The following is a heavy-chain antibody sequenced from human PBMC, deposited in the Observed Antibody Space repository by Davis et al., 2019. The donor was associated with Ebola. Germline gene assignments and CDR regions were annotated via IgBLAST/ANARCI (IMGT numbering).Heavy chain of an antibody. CDR1: GFTFSSYS. CDR3: AREKEYYDILTGYHPSRDYYYGMDV. V-gene: IGHV3-21*01. D-gene: IGHD3-9*01. J-gene: IGHJ6*02. CDR2: ISSSSSYI. Sequence: GESLKISCAASGFTFSSYSMNWVRQAPGKGLEWVSSISSSSSYIYYADSVKGRFTISRDNAKISLYLQMNSLRAEDTAVYYCAREKEYYDILTGYHPSRDYYYGMDVWGQGTTVTVSS.